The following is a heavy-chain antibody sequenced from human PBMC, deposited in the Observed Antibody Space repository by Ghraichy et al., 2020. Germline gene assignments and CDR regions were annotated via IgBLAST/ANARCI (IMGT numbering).Heavy chain of an antibody. CDR2: ISGSGGST. CDR3: AKAGVNSLNWYFDL. V-gene: IGHV3-23*01. D-gene: IGHD4-23*01. J-gene: IGHJ2*01. CDR1: GFTFSGYA. Sequence: GGSLRLSCAASGFTFSGYAMNWVRQAPGKGLEWVSAISGSGGSTYYADSVKGRFTISRDNSKNTLYLQMNSLRAEDTAVYYCAKAGVNSLNWYFDLWGRGTLVTVSS.